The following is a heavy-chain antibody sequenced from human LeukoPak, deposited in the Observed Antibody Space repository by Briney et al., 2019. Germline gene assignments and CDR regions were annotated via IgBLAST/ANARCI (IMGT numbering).Heavy chain of an antibody. D-gene: IGHD6-13*01. CDR2: IYHSGST. V-gene: IGHV4-4*02. CDR1: AGSISSSNW. J-gene: IGHJ4*02. Sequence: SETLSLTCAVSAGSISSSNWWSWVRQPPGKGLEWIGEIYHSGSTNYNPSLKSRVTISVDKSKNQFSLKLSSVTAADTAVYYCARDAGYSSSWPYYWGQGTLVTVSS. CDR3: ARDAGYSSSWPYY.